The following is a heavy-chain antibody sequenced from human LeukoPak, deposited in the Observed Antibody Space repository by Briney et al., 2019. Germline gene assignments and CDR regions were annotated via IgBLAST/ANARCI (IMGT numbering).Heavy chain of an antibody. V-gene: IGHV4-4*02. CDR3: ARVRSSRAFDY. J-gene: IGHJ4*02. D-gene: IGHD1-26*01. CDR1: GGSISSSNW. Sequence: SGTLSLTCAVSGGSISSSNWWSWVRQPPGKGLEWIGEIYHSGSTNYNPSLESRVTISVDKSKNQFSLKLSSVTAADTAVYYCARVRSSRAFDYWGQGTLVTVSS. CDR2: IYHSGST.